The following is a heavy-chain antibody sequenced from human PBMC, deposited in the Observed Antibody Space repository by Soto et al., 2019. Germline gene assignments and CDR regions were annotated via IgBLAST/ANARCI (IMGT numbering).Heavy chain of an antibody. CDR2: TYYRSKWYN. CDR3: ARDPKYCSSTSCYRGGYYYYGMDV. J-gene: IGHJ6*02. CDR1: GDSVSSNSAA. Sequence: QVQLQQSGPGLVKPSQTLSLTCAISGDSVSSNSAAWNWIRQSPSRGLEWLGRTYYRSKWYNDYAVSVKSRITINPDTSKNQFSLQLNSVTPEDTAVYYCARDPKYCSSTSCYRGGYYYYGMDVWGQGTTVTVSS. D-gene: IGHD2-2*01. V-gene: IGHV6-1*01.